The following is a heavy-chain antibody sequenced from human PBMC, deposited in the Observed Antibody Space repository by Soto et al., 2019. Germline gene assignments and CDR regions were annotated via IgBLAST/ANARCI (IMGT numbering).Heavy chain of an antibody. CDR1: GYTFTSYG. CDR3: ARVYCRGVSCYLGFGWYYYYMDV. CDR2: ISAYNGNT. D-gene: IGHD2-15*01. Sequence: ASVKVSCKASGYTFTSYGISWVRQAPGQGLERMGWISAYNGNTNYAQKLQGRVTMTTDTSTSTAYMELRSLRSDDTAVYYCARVYCRGVSCYLGFGWYYYYMDVWGKGTTVTVSS. V-gene: IGHV1-18*01. J-gene: IGHJ6*03.